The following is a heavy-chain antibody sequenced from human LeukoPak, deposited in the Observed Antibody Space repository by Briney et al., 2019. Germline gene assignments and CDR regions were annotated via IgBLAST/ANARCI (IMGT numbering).Heavy chain of an antibody. D-gene: IGHD3-22*01. CDR2: ISYDGSNK. CDR3: ASPSDSSGYTDAFDI. V-gene: IGHV3-30*14. CDR1: GFTFSSYA. Sequence: GRSLRLSCAASGFTFSSYAMHWVRQAPGKGLEWVAVISYDGSNKYYADSVKGRFTISRDNSKNTLYLQMNSLRAEDTAVYYCASPSDSSGYTDAFDIWGQGTMVTVSS. J-gene: IGHJ3*02.